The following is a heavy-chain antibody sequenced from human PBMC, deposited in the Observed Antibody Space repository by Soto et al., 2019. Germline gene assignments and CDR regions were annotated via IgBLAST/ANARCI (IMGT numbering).Heavy chain of an antibody. Sequence: GGSLRLSCAASGFTFSSYGMHWVRQAPGKGLEWVAVIWYDGRNKYYADSVKGRFTISRDNSKNTLYLQMNSLRAEDTAVYYCARAYGTTGSYYYYMDVWGKGTTVTVSS. V-gene: IGHV3-33*01. CDR1: GFTFSSYG. CDR3: ARAYGTTGSYYYYMDV. J-gene: IGHJ6*03. CDR2: IWYDGRNK. D-gene: IGHD1-1*01.